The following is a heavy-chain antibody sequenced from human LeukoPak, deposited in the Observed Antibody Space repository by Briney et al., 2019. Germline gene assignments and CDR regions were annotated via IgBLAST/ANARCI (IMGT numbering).Heavy chain of an antibody. J-gene: IGHJ3*02. CDR1: GYTFTGYY. CDR2: INPNSGGT. V-gene: IGHV1-2*02. D-gene: IGHD5-12*01. Sequence: ASVTVSCKASGYTFTGYYMHWVRQAPGQGLEWMGWINPNSGGTNYAQKFQGRVTMTRDTSISTAYMELSRLRSDDTAVYYCARVRGGYEEDAFDIWGQGTMVTVSS. CDR3: ARVRGGYEEDAFDI.